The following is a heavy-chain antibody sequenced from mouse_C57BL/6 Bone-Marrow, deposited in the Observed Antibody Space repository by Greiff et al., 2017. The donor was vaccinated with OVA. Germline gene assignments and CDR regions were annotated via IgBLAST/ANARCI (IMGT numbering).Heavy chain of an antibody. J-gene: IGHJ3*01. CDR3: ASAVFAY. CDR1: GYTFTSYW. Sequence: QVQLQQPGAELVKPGASVKLSCKASGYTFTSYWMQWVKQRPGQGLEWIGEIDPSDSYTNYNQKFKGKATLTVDTSSSTAYMQLNSLTSEDSAVYYFASAVFAYWGQGTLVTVSA. V-gene: IGHV1-50*01. CDR2: IDPSDSYT.